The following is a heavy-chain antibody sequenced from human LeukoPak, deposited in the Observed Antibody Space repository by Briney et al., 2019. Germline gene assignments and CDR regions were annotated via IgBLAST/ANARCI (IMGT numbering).Heavy chain of an antibody. CDR2: INQDGTEK. Sequence: GGSLRLSCAASGFTFSDFWMQWVRQAPGKGLEWVANINQDGTEKWCVDSVKGRFTISRDNAKNSLYLQMNGLRAEDTAVYYCARRYFDLWGRGTLVTVSS. V-gene: IGHV3-7*03. CDR1: GFTFSDFW. CDR3: ARRYFDL. J-gene: IGHJ2*01.